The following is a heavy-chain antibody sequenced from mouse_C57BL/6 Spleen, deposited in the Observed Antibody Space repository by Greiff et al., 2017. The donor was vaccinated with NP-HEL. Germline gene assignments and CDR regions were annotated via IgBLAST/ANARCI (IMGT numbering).Heavy chain of an antibody. V-gene: IGHV1-18*01. J-gene: IGHJ3*01. CDR2: INPNNGGT. D-gene: IGHD2-4*01. CDR3: ARSDYERGTWFAY. CDR1: GYTFTDYN. Sequence: EVQLQQSGPELVKPGASVKIPCKASGYTFTDYNMDWVKQSHGKSLEWIGDINPNNGGTIYNQKFKGKATLTVDKSSSTAYMELRSLTSEDTAVYYCARSDYERGTWFAYWGQGTLVTVSA.